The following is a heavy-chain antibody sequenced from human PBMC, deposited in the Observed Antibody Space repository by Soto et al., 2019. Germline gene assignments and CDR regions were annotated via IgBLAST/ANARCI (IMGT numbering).Heavy chain of an antibody. CDR3: AKLAGYCSGNGCHGNSEMYA. Sequence: CTVSGGSINSYYWSWIRQPPGKGLGWIGYIYYSGSTNYNPSLKSRVTISVDTSKNQFSLKLGSVTAADTAVYYCAKLAGYCSGNGCHGNSEMYAWGHGTTLPVSS. J-gene: IGHJ6*02. D-gene: IGHD2-15*01. CDR1: GGSINSYY. CDR2: IYYSGST. V-gene: IGHV4-59*08.